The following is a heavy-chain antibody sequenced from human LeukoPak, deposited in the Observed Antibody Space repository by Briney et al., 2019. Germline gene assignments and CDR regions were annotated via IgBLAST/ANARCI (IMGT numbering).Heavy chain of an antibody. CDR1: GYTFTSYF. J-gene: IGHJ4*02. V-gene: IGHV1-46*01. D-gene: IGHD4-17*01. Sequence: SSVKVSCKASGYTFTSYFMHWVRQAPGQGLDWMGIINPSGGSTSYAQKFQGRVTMTRDTSTSTVYMELSSLRSKDTAVYYCARDSADYGDYDYWGQGTLVTVS. CDR3: ARDSADYGDYDY. CDR2: INPSGGST.